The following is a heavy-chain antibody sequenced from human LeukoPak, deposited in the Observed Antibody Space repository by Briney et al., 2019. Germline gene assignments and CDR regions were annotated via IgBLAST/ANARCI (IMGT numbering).Heavy chain of an antibody. CDR2: FSGSGGNT. V-gene: IGHV3-23*01. CDR1: GFSFSNYA. J-gene: IGHJ3*02. D-gene: IGHD5-24*01. Sequence: GGSLRLSCAASGFSFSNYAMSWVRQAPGKGLEWVSAFSGSGGNTYYADSVKGRFTISRDNSKNTLYLQMKSLRAEDTAVYYCAKDKEMASFDAFDIWGQGTMATVSS. CDR3: AKDKEMASFDAFDI.